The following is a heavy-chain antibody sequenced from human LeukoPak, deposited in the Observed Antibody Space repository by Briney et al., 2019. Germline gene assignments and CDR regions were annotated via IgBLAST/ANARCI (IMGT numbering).Heavy chain of an antibody. CDR3: ARDHDSSGYYLSDFDY. CDR2: INPNSGGT. J-gene: IGHJ4*02. V-gene: IGHV1-2*06. Sequence: ASVKVSCKASGHTLTGYYMHWVRQAPGQGLEWMGRINPNSGGTNYAQKFQGRVTMTRDTSISTAYMELSRLRSDDTAVYYCARDHDSSGYYLSDFDYWGQGTLVTVSS. D-gene: IGHD3-22*01. CDR1: GHTLTGYY.